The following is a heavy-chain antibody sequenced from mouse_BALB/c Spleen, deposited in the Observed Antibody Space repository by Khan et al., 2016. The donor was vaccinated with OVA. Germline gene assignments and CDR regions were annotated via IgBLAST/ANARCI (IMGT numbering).Heavy chain of an antibody. D-gene: IGHD1-1*01. V-gene: IGHV5-17*02. Sequence: EVQLVESGGGLVQPGGSRKLSCAASGFTFTSYGMHWIRQAPEKGLEWVAYISSDSSTIYYADTVKGRFTISRDNPKNTLFLQMTSLRSGDTAMYFYATSYFYGYYFDYWGQGTTLTVSS. CDR2: ISSDSSTI. CDR3: ATSYFYGYYFDY. J-gene: IGHJ2*01. CDR1: GFTFTSYG.